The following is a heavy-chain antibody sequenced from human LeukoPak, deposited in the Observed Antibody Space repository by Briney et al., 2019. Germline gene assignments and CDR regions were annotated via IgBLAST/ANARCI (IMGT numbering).Heavy chain of an antibody. CDR1: GGTFSSYA. J-gene: IGHJ1*01. CDR3: ARHLEQRAPFPEH. D-gene: IGHD6-25*01. Sequence: SVKVSCKASGGTFSSYAISWVRQAPGQGLEWMGRIIPILGIANYAQKFQGRVTITADKSTSTAYMELSSLRSEDTAVYYCARHLEQRAPFPEHWGQGTLVTVSS. CDR2: IIPILGIA. V-gene: IGHV1-69*04.